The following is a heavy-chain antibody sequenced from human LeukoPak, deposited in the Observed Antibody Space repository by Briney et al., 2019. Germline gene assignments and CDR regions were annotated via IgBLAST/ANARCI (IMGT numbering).Heavy chain of an antibody. J-gene: IGHJ4*02. V-gene: IGHV3-48*01. D-gene: IGHD1-26*01. Sequence: GGSLRLSCAASGFTFSRYSMIWVRQAPGKGLEWLSYITSSGIAIYYADSVRGRFTISRDNAKKSLYLQMNSLRAEDTAVYYCASQWELHPAFWGQGTLVTVSS. CDR1: GFTFSRYS. CDR3: ASQWELHPAF. CDR2: ITSSGIAI.